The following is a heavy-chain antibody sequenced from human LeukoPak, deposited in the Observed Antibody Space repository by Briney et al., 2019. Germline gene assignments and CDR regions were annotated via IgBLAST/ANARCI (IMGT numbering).Heavy chain of an antibody. Sequence: PSETLSLTCAVSGGSISSSNWWSWVRQPPGKGLEWIGEISHSGITDYNPSLKSRVTISVDKSKNQFSLKLSSVTAADMAVYYCARVRDSGIDYWGQGTLVTVSS. J-gene: IGHJ4*02. CDR1: GGSISSSNW. CDR2: ISHSGIT. D-gene: IGHD3-10*01. V-gene: IGHV4-4*02. CDR3: ARVRDSGIDY.